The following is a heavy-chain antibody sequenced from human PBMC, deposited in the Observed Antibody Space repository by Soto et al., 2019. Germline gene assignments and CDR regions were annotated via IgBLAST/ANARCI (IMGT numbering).Heavy chain of an antibody. J-gene: IGHJ4*02. CDR3: ARRVYGSGCYYFAF. CDR1: GFTFSSHA. Sequence: EVHLLESGGGLVQPGGSLRLSCAASGFTFSSHAMSWVRQAPGKGLEWVSAIALSGGSTYYPDSVKGRFTISRDNSKGTVYLQMSSLRAEDTAIYYCARRVYGSGCYYFAFWGQGTLVTVSS. V-gene: IGHV3-23*01. D-gene: IGHD3-10*01. CDR2: IALSGGST.